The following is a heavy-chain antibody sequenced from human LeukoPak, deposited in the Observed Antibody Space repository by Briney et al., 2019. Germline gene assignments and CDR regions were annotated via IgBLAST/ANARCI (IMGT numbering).Heavy chain of an antibody. CDR3: ARALGIGDDSSGYYEY. CDR1: GGSISSSSYY. V-gene: IGHV4-39*07. CDR2: IYYSGST. D-gene: IGHD3-22*01. Sequence: SETLSLTCTVSGGSISSSSYYWGWIRQPPGKGLEWIGSIYYSGSTYYNPSLKSRVTISVDTSKNQFSLKLSSVTAADTAVYYCARALGIGDDSSGYYEYWGQGTLVTVSS. J-gene: IGHJ4*02.